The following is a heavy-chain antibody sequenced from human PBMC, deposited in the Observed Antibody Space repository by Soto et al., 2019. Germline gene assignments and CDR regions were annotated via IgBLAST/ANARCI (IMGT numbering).Heavy chain of an antibody. Sequence: WASVKVSCKASGGTFSSYAISWVRQAPGQGLEWMGGIIPIFGTANYAQKFQGRVTITADKSTSTAYMELSSLRSEDTAVYYCAYSRFLEWSLYGMDVWGQGTTVTVSS. CDR1: GGTFSSYA. D-gene: IGHD3-3*01. V-gene: IGHV1-69*06. CDR3: AYSRFLEWSLYGMDV. J-gene: IGHJ6*02. CDR2: IIPIFGTA.